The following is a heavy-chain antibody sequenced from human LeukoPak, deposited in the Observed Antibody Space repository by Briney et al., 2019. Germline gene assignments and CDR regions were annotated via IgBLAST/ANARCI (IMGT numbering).Heavy chain of an antibody. J-gene: IGHJ4*02. V-gene: IGHV1-8*01. CDR1: GYTFTSYD. Sequence: ASVKVSCKASGYTFTSYDINWVRQATGQGLEGMGLMNPNSGNTGYSQKFQVRVSMTRNTSISTAYMELSSLGSEATAVYYCARTLWFGEYADYWGQGTLVTVSS. CDR2: MNPNSGNT. CDR3: ARTLWFGEYADY. D-gene: IGHD3-10*01.